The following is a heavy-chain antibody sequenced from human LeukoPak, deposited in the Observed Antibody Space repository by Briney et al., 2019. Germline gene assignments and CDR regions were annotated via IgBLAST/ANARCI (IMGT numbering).Heavy chain of an antibody. J-gene: IGHJ3*02. V-gene: IGHV4-59*01. Sequence: SETLSLTCTVSGGPISSYYWSWIRQPPGKGLEWIGYIYYSGSTNYNPSLKSRVTISVDTSKNQFSLKLSSVTAADTAVYYCARGLIRFLERLPAFDIWGQGTMVTVSS. D-gene: IGHD3-3*01. CDR2: IYYSGST. CDR1: GGPISSYY. CDR3: ARGLIRFLERLPAFDI.